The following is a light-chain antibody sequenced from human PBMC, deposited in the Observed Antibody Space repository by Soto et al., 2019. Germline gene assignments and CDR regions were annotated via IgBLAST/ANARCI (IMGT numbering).Light chain of an antibody. V-gene: IGKV1-39*01. J-gene: IGKJ1*01. CDR1: QSINRY. CDR2: AAS. CDR3: QQYSSYS. Sequence: DIQMSQSPSSVCQSXGDGVTIVCRASQSINRYLNWYQQKPGKAPKLLIFAASSLQSGVPSRFSGSGSGTEFTLTISSLQPDDFATYYCQQYSSYSFGQGAKVDNK.